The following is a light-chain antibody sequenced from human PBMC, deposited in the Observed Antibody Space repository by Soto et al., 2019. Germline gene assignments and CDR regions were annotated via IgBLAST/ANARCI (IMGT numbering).Light chain of an antibody. CDR1: QSVSSY. CDR3: QQLKHCLFS. CDR2: DAS. J-gene: IGKJ3*01. Sequence: EIVLTQSPATLSLSPGERATLSCRASQSVSSYFAWYQQKPGEAPRLLIYDASGRATSIPARFSGSESEKDFTLTTSLLELEDFAIYYHQQLKHCLFSFGPGTKVDIK. V-gene: IGKV3-11*01.